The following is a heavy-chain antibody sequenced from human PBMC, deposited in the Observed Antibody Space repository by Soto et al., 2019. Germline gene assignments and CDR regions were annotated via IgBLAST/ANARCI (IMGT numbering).Heavy chain of an antibody. Sequence: KTSETLSLTXAVSGGSFTSNNWWTWVRQPPGQGLEWIGEIYRTGSTNYNPSLKSRVTISLDKSENQLSLKVTSLTAADTAVYYCASRDPGTSVDYWGQGTLVTVSS. V-gene: IGHV4-4*02. D-gene: IGHD1-7*01. CDR2: IYRTGST. CDR1: GGSFTSNNW. J-gene: IGHJ4*02. CDR3: ASRDPGTSVDY.